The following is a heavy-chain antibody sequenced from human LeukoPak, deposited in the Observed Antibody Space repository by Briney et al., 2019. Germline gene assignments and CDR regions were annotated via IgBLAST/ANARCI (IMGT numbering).Heavy chain of an antibody. D-gene: IGHD3-22*01. Sequence: ASVKVSCKASGYTFTSYYVHWVRQAPGQGLEWMGIINPSGGSTSYAQKFQGRVTMTRDTSTSTVYMELSSLRSEDTAVYYCARDSLRLVYYDSSGRGYLGYWGQGTLVTVSS. CDR2: INPSGGST. CDR1: GYTFTSYY. J-gene: IGHJ4*02. V-gene: IGHV1-46*01. CDR3: ARDSLRLVYYDSSGRGYLGY.